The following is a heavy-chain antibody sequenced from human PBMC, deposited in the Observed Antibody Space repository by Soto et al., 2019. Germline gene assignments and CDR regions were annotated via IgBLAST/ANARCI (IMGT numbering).Heavy chain of an antibody. CDR1: REAFTSYD. V-gene: IGHV1-8*01. D-gene: IGHD4-17*01. CDR3: ARGVDYGGSI. CDR2: MNPNSGNT. Sequence: SVKLSCKESREAFTSYDSNWVRQDTGQGLEWMGWMNPNSGNTGYAQKFQGRVTMTRNTSISTAYMELSSLRSEYTAVYYCARGVDYGGSIWVNRTTV. J-gene: IGHJ6*03.